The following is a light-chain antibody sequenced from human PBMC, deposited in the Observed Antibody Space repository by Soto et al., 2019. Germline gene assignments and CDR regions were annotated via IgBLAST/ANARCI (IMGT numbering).Light chain of an antibody. CDR2: GAS. CDR3: QQYGSSSLT. CDR1: QSVSSSY. Sequence: EIVLTQSPGTLSLAQGERATLSCRASQSVSSSYLAWYQQKPGQAPRLLIYGASGRATGIPDRFSGSGSGTDFTLTISRLEPEDFAVYYCQQYGSSSLTFGGGTKVEIK. J-gene: IGKJ4*01. V-gene: IGKV3-20*01.